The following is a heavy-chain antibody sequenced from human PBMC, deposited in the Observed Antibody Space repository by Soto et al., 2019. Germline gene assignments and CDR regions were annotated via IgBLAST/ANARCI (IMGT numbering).Heavy chain of an antibody. V-gene: IGHV3-48*03. D-gene: IGHD3-3*01. CDR1: GFTFSSYE. J-gene: IGHJ2*01. CDR3: ARVPLGDFWSGYYTGMVWYFEL. Sequence: EVQLVESGGGLVQPGGSLRLSCAASGFTFSSYEMNWVRQAPGKGLEWVSYISSSGSTIYYADSVKGRFTISRDNAKNSLYLQMNSLRAEDTAVYYCARVPLGDFWSGYYTGMVWYFELWGRGTLVTVSS. CDR2: ISSSGSTI.